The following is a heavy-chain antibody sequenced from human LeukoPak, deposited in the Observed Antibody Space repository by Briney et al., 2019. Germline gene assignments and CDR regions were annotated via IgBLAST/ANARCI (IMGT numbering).Heavy chain of an antibody. Sequence: ASVKVSCKASGYSFTRYFIHWVRQAPGQGLEWMGWINPNSGGTNYAQKFQGRVTMTRDTSISTAYMELSRLRSDDTAVYYCARDPYGTWYFDLWGRGTLVTVSS. V-gene: IGHV1-2*02. D-gene: IGHD3-10*01. CDR2: INPNSGGT. CDR3: ARDPYGTWYFDL. J-gene: IGHJ2*01. CDR1: GYSFTRYF.